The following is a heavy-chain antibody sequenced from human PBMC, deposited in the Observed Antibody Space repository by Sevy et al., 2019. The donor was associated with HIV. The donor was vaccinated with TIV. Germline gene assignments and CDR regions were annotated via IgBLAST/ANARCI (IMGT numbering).Heavy chain of an antibody. D-gene: IGHD1-26*01. CDR2: IWYDGSNK. CDR3: ARDGDSGSYPRYFDY. J-gene: IGHJ4*02. Sequence: GGSLRLSCAASGFTFSSYGMHWVRQAPGKGLEWVAVIWYDGSNKYYADSVKGRFTISRDNSKNTLYLQMTSRGDEDTAVYYCARDGDSGSYPRYFDYWGQGTLVTVSS. CDR1: GFTFSSYG. V-gene: IGHV3-33*01.